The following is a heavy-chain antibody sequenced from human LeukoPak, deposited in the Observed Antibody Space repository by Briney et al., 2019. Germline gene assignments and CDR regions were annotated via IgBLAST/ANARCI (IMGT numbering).Heavy chain of an antibody. Sequence: GGSLRLSCAASGFTFSSYGMHWVRQAPGKGLEWVAFIRYDGSNKYYADSVKGRFTISRDNSKNTLYLQMNSLRAEDTAVYYCARGRPGGVVVPAATRYWGQGTLVTVSS. CDR3: ARGRPGGVVVPAATRY. CDR1: GFTFSSYG. CDR2: IRYDGSNK. D-gene: IGHD2-2*01. J-gene: IGHJ4*02. V-gene: IGHV3-30*02.